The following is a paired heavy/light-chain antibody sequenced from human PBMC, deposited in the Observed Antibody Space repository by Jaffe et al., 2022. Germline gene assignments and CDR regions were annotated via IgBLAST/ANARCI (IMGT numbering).Heavy chain of an antibody. CDR1: GDSVSSNSAA. Sequence: QVQLQQSGPGLVKPSQTLSLTCAISGDSVSSNSAAWNWIRQSPSRGLEWLGRTYYRSKWYNDYAVSVKSRITINPDTSKNQFSLQLNSVTPEDTAVYYCARVRLTMVQGVGGYYFDYWGQGTLVTVSS. CDR3: ARVRLTMVQGVGGYYFDY. CDR2: TYYRSKWYN. D-gene: IGHD3-10*01. J-gene: IGHJ4*02. V-gene: IGHV6-1*01.
Light chain of an antibody. CDR1: SGSVSTSYY. CDR3: VLYMGSGWV. CDR2: STN. Sequence: QTVVTQEPSFSVSPGGTVTLTCGLSSGSVSTSYYPSWYQQTPGQAPRTLIYSTNTRSSGVPDRFSGSILGNKAALTITGAQADDESDYYCVLYMGSGWVFGGGTKLTVL. J-gene: IGLJ3*02. V-gene: IGLV8-61*01.